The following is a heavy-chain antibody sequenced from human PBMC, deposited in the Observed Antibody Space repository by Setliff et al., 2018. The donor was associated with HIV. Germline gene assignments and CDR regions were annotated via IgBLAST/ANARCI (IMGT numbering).Heavy chain of an antibody. CDR3: MRGRSITIFGVAYFDS. D-gene: IGHD3-3*01. J-gene: IGHJ4*02. CDR2: VYHSGTT. Sequence: SETLSLTCAVSGYSISTAYYWGWIRQPPGKGLEWIGSVYHSGTTYYNPSLKSRVTISVDMSNNQFSLKVTSVTAADTAVYYCMRGRSITIFGVAYFDSWGQGTQVTSPQ. CDR1: GYSISTAYY. V-gene: IGHV4-38-2*01.